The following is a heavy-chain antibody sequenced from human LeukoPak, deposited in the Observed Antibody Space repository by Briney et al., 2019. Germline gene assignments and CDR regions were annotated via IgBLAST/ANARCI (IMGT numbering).Heavy chain of an antibody. CDR1: GFTFNTYA. CDR3: ARARGTTGTTRIAFDI. D-gene: IGHD1-1*01. V-gene: IGHV3-30-3*01. CDR2: ISYDGSTK. Sequence: GGSLRLTCAASGFTFNTYAMHWVRQAPGKGLEWVAVISYDGSTKYYADAVKGRFTISRDNSKNTVYLQMDSLRPEDTAVCYCARARGTTGTTRIAFDIWGKGTMVTVSS. J-gene: IGHJ3*02.